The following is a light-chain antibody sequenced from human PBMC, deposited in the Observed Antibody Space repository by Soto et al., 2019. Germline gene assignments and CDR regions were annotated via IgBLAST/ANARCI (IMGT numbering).Light chain of an antibody. CDR1: QSINSNY. CDR3: QQYGSSPT. Sequence: EIVLTQSPATLSLSPGERATLSCGASQSINSNYLAWYQQKPGLAPRLVIYDTSRRAPGIPDRLTGSGSGTDFTLNISRLEPEDSAIYYCQQYGSSPTFGQGTRLEIK. CDR2: DTS. J-gene: IGKJ5*01. V-gene: IGKV3D-20*01.